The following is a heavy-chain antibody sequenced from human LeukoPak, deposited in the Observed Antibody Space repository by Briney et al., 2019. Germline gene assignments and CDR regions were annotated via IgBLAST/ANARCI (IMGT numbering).Heavy chain of an antibody. CDR2: MNPNTGNT. Sequence: ASVKVSCKASGYTFTSYDINWVRQATGQGLEWMGWMNPNTGNTAYAQKFEGRVTITRNTSISTVYMELSSLRSEDTAVYYCARSGSWEWLSTIYWYFDLWGRGTLVTVSS. V-gene: IGHV1-8*03. D-gene: IGHD2-2*01. CDR1: GYTFTSYD. CDR3: ARSGSWEWLSTIYWYFDL. J-gene: IGHJ2*01.